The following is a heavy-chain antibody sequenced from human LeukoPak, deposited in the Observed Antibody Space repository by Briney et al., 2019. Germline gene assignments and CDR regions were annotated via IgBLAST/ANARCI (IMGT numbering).Heavy chain of an antibody. CDR3: ARHDYYDLTEFTFDI. J-gene: IGHJ3*02. CDR2: IYTSGST. D-gene: IGHD3-22*01. V-gene: IGHV4-4*09. Sequence: SETLSLTCTVSGGSISSYYWSWIRQPPGKGLGWIGYIYTSGSTNYNPSLKSRVTISVDTSKNQFSLKLSSVTAADTAVYYCARHDYYDLTEFTFDIWGQGTMVTVSS. CDR1: GGSISSYY.